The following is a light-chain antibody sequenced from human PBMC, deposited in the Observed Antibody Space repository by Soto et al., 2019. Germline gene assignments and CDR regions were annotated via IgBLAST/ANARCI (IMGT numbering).Light chain of an antibody. CDR3: QQCHGYSS. V-gene: IGKV1-5*03. Sequence: DIKMTQSPSTLSASVGDRVTITCRASQSISGWLAWYQQKPGKAPKLLIYKTSTLESGVPSRFSGSGSGTEFTLTISSLQADDFATYYCQQCHGYSSFGQGTKVDI. CDR1: QSISGW. J-gene: IGKJ2*01. CDR2: KTS.